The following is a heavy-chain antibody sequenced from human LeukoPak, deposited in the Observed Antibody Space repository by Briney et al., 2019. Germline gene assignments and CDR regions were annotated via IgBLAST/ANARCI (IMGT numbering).Heavy chain of an antibody. D-gene: IGHD2-21*02. CDR2: INTGNGNT. J-gene: IGHJ4*02. CDR1: GYTFTSYA. V-gene: IGHV1-3*04. Sequence: ASVKVSCKASGYTFTSYAIHWVRQARGERLESMGWINTGNGNTKYSQKFQGRVTITRDTSASTAYMDLSSLRSEDTAVYYCARNTETAIPLPYYFDYWGQGTLVTVSS. CDR3: ARNTETAIPLPYYFDY.